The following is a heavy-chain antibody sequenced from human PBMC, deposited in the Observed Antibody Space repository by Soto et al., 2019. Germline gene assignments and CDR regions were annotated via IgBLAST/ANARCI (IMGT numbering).Heavy chain of an antibody. CDR1: SGSVFSSNW. Sequence: QVQLQESGTGLVKPSGTLSLTCAVSSGSVFSSNWWSWVRLPPGKGLEWIGETRNSGGAYYNPSLQSRVTITIDRSRRHVFPESSSVPAADPAVYYCAGHLVMAGTRGFDHWGMGTLVTVSS. CDR2: TRNSGGA. CDR3: AGHLVMAGTRGFDH. J-gene: IGHJ4*02. D-gene: IGHD6-19*01. V-gene: IGHV4-4*02.